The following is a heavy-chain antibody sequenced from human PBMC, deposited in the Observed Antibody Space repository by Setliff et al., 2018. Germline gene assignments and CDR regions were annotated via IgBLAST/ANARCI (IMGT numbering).Heavy chain of an antibody. J-gene: IGHJ4*02. CDR1: GYTFIGYY. CDR3: ARLSASVVSPVDH. V-gene: IGHV1-2*02. CDR2: INPXXXXX. Sequence: ASVKVSCKTSGYTFIGYYVHWVRQAPGRGLEWMGWINPXXXXXXYXXXXQGRVTVTSDTSISTAYLTLTSLRSDDTAIYYCARLSASVVSPVDHWGQGTLVTVSS.